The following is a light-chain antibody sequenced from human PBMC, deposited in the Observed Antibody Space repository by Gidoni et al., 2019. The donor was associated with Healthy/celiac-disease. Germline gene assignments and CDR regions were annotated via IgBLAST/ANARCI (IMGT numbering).Light chain of an antibody. CDR3: QQSYSTPPALT. J-gene: IGKJ4*01. CDR2: AAS. CDR1: QSISSD. V-gene: IGKV1-39*01. Sequence: DIQMTQSPSSLSASVGDRVTITCRASQSISSDLNWYQQKPGKAPKLLIYAASSLQSGVPSRFSGSGSGTDFTLTISSLQPEDFATYYCQQSYSTPPALTFGGGTKVEIK.